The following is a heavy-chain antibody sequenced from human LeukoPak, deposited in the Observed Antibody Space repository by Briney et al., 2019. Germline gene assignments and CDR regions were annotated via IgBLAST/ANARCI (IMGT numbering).Heavy chain of an antibody. CDR2: ISSSSSYI. V-gene: IGHV3-21*01. CDR3: ARDARSVYFDY. CDR1: GFTFSSYS. Sequence: GGSLGLSCAPSGFTFSSYSMNWFGQPPGKGLEGVSSISSSSSYIYYADSVKGRFTISRDNAKNSLYLQMNSLRAEDTAVYYCARDARSVYFDYWGQGTLVTVSS. D-gene: IGHD3-16*01. J-gene: IGHJ4*02.